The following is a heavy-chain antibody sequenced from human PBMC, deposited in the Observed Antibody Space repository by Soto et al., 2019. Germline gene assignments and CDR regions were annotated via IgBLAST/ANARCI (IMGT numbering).Heavy chain of an antibody. Sequence: SETLSLTCAIAGGSISSGGYSWSWIQQPPGKGLEWIGYIYHSGSTNYNPSLKSRVTISVDKSKNQFSLNLSSVTAADTAVYYCARDQNGSGNYYTRYFDYWGQGTLVTVSS. D-gene: IGHD3-10*01. J-gene: IGHJ4*02. CDR1: GGSISSGGYS. CDR2: IYHSGST. V-gene: IGHV4-30-2*01. CDR3: ARDQNGSGNYYTRYFDY.